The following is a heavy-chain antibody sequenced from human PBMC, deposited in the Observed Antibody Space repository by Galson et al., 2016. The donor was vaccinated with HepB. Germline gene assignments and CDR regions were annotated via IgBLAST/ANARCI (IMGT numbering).Heavy chain of an antibody. V-gene: IGHV4-4*07. Sequence: ETLSLTCTVSEGSMSDYFWSWIRQPAGKGLEWIGRIYSSGTSNYNTSLKSRVTMSLDTSKNHISLRLTSVTAADTAIYYCAREDRSLWYPLFDLWGRGTLITVSP. CDR2: IYSSGTS. CDR1: EGSMSDYF. J-gene: IGHJ4*02. CDR3: AREDRSLWYPLFDL. D-gene: IGHD6-13*01.